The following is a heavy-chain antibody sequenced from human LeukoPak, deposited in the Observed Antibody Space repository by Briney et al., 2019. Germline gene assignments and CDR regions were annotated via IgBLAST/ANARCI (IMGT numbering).Heavy chain of an antibody. J-gene: IGHJ2*01. CDR2: IYTSGST. V-gene: IGHV4-4*07. CDR1: GGSIRSYY. CDR3: ARDFEGTTYDWYFDL. Sequence: SETLSLTCTVSGGSIRSYYWSWIRQPAGKGLEWIGRIYTSGSTNYNPSLKSRVTMSVDTSKNQFSLKLSSVTAADTAVYYCARDFEGTTYDWYFDLWGRGTLVTVSS. D-gene: IGHD3-9*01.